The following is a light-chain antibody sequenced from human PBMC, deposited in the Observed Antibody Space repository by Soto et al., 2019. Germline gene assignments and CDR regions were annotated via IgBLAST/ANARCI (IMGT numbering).Light chain of an antibody. J-gene: IGKJ5*01. CDR1: QDISNY. V-gene: IGKV1-33*01. CDR2: DAS. Sequence: DIQMTQSPSSLSASVGDRVTITCQASQDISNYFNWYQQKPGKAPKLLIYDASNLETGVPSRFSGSGSGTDFTFTISSLQPEDIATYYCQQYDNLPSITFGQGTRLEIK. CDR3: QQYDNLPSIT.